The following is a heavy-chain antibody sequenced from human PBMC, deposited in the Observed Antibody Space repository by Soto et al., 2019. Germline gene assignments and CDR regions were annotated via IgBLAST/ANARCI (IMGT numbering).Heavy chain of an antibody. CDR2: IYYSGST. J-gene: IGHJ4*02. CDR3: AIRNGSGSYYVDY. CDR1: GGSISSGGYY. D-gene: IGHD3-10*01. Sequence: QVQLQESGPGLVKPSQTLSLTCTVSGGSISSGGYYWSWIRQHPGKGLEWIGYIYYSGSTYYNPALKSRVTISVDASKNRFSLKLSSVTAADTAVYSCAIRNGSGSYYVDYWGQGTLVTVSS. V-gene: IGHV4-31*03.